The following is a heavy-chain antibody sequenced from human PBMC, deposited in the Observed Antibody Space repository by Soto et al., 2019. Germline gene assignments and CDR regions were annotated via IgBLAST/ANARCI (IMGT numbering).Heavy chain of an antibody. CDR1: GGSITSGGYF. D-gene: IGHD3-3*01. CDR2: VYSTGGT. J-gene: IGHJ6*02. Sequence: SETLSLTCTVSGGSITSGGYFWDWIRQPPGKGLEWIGTVYSTGGTYYSPSLRSRVTISVDTSKNLFSMKMTSASATDTAVYFCAKREDSSRFGGLDIWGQGTAVTVSS. V-gene: IGHV4-39*01. CDR3: AKREDSSRFGGLDI.